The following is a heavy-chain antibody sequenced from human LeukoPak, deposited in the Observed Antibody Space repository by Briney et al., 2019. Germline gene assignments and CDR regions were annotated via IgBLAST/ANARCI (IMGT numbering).Heavy chain of an antibody. CDR3: ARDPSYSGSYDYMDV. V-gene: IGHV3-53*01. J-gene: IGHJ6*03. D-gene: IGHD1-26*01. CDR2: IYADGRT. CDR1: GFTVSIRH. Sequence: GGSLRLSCAASGFTVSIRHMSWVRQAPGKGLEWVSIIYADGRTYYADSVKGRFTISRDNSKNTLSLQMNSLGAEDTAVYYCARDPSYSGSYDYMDVWGKGTTVTVSS.